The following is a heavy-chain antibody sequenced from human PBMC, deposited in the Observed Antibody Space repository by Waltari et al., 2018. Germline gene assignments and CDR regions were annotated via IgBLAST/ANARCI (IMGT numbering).Heavy chain of an antibody. J-gene: IGHJ4*02. Sequence: QVQLQESGQGLVKPSGTLSLTCAVSGYSISGNYWWSWVRQSPEKGLECIGQVHHSGKTHYNPSLQSRVTISVDKPKNQFSLNLNSVTAADTAVYYCAGDRAIGLFFDYWGRGTLVTVSS. CDR3: AGDRAIGLFFDY. V-gene: IGHV4-4*02. CDR2: VHHSGKT. CDR1: GYSISGNYW. D-gene: IGHD2-2*01.